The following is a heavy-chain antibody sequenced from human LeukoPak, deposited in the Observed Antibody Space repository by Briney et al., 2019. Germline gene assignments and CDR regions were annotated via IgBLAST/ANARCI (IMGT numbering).Heavy chain of an antibody. CDR3: ARALASYSVNTAQDPYYYYDMDV. V-gene: IGHV1-8*01. CDR2: MNPKSGST. CDR1: GYTFTSHH. D-gene: IGHD2-21*01. Sequence: GASVKVSCKASGYTFTSHHVTWVRQAPGHGLEWMGWMNPKSGSTGQAQKFQGRVSITRNTSIDTAYMELTSLTSEDTAVYYCARALASYSVNTAQDPYYYYDMDVWGKGTAVSISS. J-gene: IGHJ6*03.